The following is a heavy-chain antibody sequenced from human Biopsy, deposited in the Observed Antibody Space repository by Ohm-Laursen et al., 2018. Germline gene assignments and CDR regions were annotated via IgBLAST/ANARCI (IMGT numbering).Heavy chain of an antibody. J-gene: IGHJ4*02. Sequence: ASVKVSCNASAYSFGDHRIHWVRQAPGQGLEWLGGIIPVSGTTNYPQTLQDRVTIAADKSATTAYMELRSLGSEDTALYYCATPLKYWDSWTGHPPFDYWGQGTLIIVSS. CDR3: ATPLKYWDSWTGHPPFDY. CDR1: AYSFGDHR. V-gene: IGHV1-69*06. D-gene: IGHD3/OR15-3a*01. CDR2: IIPVSGTT.